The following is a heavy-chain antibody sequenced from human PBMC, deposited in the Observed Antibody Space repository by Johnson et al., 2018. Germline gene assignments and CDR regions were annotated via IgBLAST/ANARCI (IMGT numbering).Heavy chain of an antibody. CDR1: GYTFTSYY. Sequence: QVQLVQSGAEVKKPGASVKVSCKASGYTFTSYYMHWVRQAPGQGLEWMGIINPSDGSTYYAQRFQGRVTMTRDTSTSTVYMELSSLKSEDTAVYYCARVTGYSSSWLYYFDYWGQGTLVTVSS. D-gene: IGHD6-13*01. CDR3: ARVTGYSSSWLYYFDY. CDR2: INPSDGST. J-gene: IGHJ4*02. V-gene: IGHV1-46*01.